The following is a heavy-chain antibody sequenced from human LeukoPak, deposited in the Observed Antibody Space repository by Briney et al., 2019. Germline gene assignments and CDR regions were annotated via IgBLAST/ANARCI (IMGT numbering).Heavy chain of an antibody. Sequence: PGGSLRLSCAASGFTFNNYWMTWVRQAPGKGLEWVSVIYSGGSTYYADSVKGRFTISRHNSKNTLYLQMNSLRAEDTAVYYCARAQINYDILTGYHYYFDYWGQGTLVTVSS. J-gene: IGHJ4*02. D-gene: IGHD3-9*01. CDR3: ARAQINYDILTGYHYYFDY. V-gene: IGHV3-53*04. CDR2: IYSGGST. CDR1: GFTFNNYW.